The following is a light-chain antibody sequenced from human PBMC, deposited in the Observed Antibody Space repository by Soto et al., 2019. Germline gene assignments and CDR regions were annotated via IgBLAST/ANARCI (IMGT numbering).Light chain of an antibody. CDR3: QQSGSSPQT. V-gene: IGKV3-20*01. CDR1: QSVSSSY. CDR2: AAS. Sequence: EIVLTQSPGTLSLSPGERATLSCRASQSVSSSYLAWYQQKPGQAPRLLSYAASSRAPGIPERFSGSVSGTGFTLTISRLEPQELAVYYCQQSGSSPQTFGQGTKVQIK. J-gene: IGKJ2*01.